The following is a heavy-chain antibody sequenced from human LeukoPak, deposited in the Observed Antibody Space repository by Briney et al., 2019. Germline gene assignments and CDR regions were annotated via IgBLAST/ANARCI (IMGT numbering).Heavy chain of an antibody. V-gene: IGHV3-30-3*01. CDR1: GFTFSSYA. J-gene: IGHJ4*02. CDR2: ISYDGSNK. Sequence: GGSLRLSCAASGFTFSSYAMHWVRQAPGKGLEWVAVISYDGSNKYYADSVKGRFTISRDNSKNTLYLQMNSLRAEDTAVYYCARDKSSGGGSCRDYWGQGTLVTVSS. D-gene: IGHD2-15*01. CDR3: ARDKSSGGGSCRDY.